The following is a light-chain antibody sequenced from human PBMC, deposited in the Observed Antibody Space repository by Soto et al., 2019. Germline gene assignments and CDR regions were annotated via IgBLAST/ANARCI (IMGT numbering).Light chain of an antibody. J-gene: IGKJ1*01. CDR2: GAS. CDR3: QQYISSPLT. V-gene: IGKV3-20*01. CDR1: QSVSSY. Sequence: EIVLTQSPATLSLSPGERATLSCRASQSVSSYLAWYQQKPGQAPRLLIYGASSRATGIPDRFSASGSGTDFTLTISRLEPEDFAVYYCQQYISSPLTFGQVTKVDIK.